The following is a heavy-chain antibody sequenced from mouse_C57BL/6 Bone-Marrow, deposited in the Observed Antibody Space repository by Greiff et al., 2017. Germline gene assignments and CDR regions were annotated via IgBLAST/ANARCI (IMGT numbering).Heavy chain of an antibody. CDR3: ARCHYYGSSYWYFDV. Sequence: VKLQESGPGLAKPSQTLSLTCSVTGYSITSDYWNWIRQFPGNKLEYMGYISYSGSTYYNPSLKSRLSLTRDTSKEQSYLQLNSVTTEDTATYYCARCHYYGSSYWYFDVWGTGTTVTVAS. V-gene: IGHV3-8*01. CDR1: GYSITSDY. CDR2: ISYSGST. D-gene: IGHD1-1*01. J-gene: IGHJ1*03.